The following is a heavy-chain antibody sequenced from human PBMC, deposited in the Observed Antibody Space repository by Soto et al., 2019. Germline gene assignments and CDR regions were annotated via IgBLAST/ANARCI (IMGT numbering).Heavy chain of an antibody. Sequence: QVQLQQWGAGLLKPSETLSLTCAVYGGSFSAYSWTWIRQPPGKGLEWIGEINHSGSTNYNPSLKSRVTLSVDTSKNQFSLNLRAVTAADTAVYYCVRGQGLAVIESEENWFDPWGQGTPVTVSS. CDR3: VRGQGLAVIESEENWFDP. CDR1: GGSFSAYS. D-gene: IGHD6-19*01. CDR2: INHSGST. V-gene: IGHV4-34*01. J-gene: IGHJ5*02.